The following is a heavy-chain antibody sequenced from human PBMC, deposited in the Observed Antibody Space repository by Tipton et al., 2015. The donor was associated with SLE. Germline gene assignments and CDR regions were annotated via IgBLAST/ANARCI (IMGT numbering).Heavy chain of an antibody. J-gene: IGHJ5*02. CDR1: GGSISSYY. CDR3: ARELGSENWFDP. V-gene: IGHV4-59*01. D-gene: IGHD7-27*01. Sequence: TLSLTCTVSGGSISSYYWSWIRQPPGKGLEWIGYIYYSGSTNYNPSLKSRVTISVDTSKNQFSLKLSSVTAADTAVYYCARELGSENWFDPWGQGTLVTVSS. CDR2: IYYSGST.